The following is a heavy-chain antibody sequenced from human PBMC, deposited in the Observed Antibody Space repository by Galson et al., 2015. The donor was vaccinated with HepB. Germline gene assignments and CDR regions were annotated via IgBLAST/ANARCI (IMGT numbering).Heavy chain of an antibody. Sequence: ETLSLTCTVSGGSISSYYWSWIRQPPGRGLEWIGCIYDSGNNNYNPSLKSRVTISVDTSKNQFSLKLSSVTAADTAVYYCAKTYYYDISGYRRPSRYRMDVWGQGTTVTVSS. J-gene: IGHJ6*02. V-gene: IGHV4-59*01. CDR2: IYDSGNN. CDR3: AKTYYYDISGYRRPSRYRMDV. CDR1: GGSISSYY. D-gene: IGHD3-22*01.